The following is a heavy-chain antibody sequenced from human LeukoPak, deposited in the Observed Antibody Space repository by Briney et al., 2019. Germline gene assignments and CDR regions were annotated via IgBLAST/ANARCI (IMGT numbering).Heavy chain of an antibody. D-gene: IGHD6-13*01. CDR1: GFTVSSNS. CDR2: ISGSGGST. CDR3: AKDVSVGTAAAGYYFDY. Sequence: GGSLRLSCTVSGFTVSSNSMSWVRQAPGKGLEWVSAISGSGGSTYYADSVKGRFTISRDNSKNTLYLQMNSLRAEDAAVYYCAKDVSVGTAAAGYYFDYWGQGTLVTVSS. V-gene: IGHV3-23*01. J-gene: IGHJ4*02.